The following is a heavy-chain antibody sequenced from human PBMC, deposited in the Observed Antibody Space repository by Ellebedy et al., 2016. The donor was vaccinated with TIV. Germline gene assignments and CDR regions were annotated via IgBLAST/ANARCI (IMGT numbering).Heavy chain of an antibody. Sequence: GGSLRLSCVVSGFSFNNYGMNWVRQAPGKGLEWLSYISRDSSSIYCADSVKGRLTISRDNAKNSLYLQMNSLRDEDTGVYYCARDWNGAYSFGMDVWGQGTTVTVSS. CDR1: GFSFNNYG. CDR3: ARDWNGAYSFGMDV. D-gene: IGHD1-1*01. J-gene: IGHJ6*02. V-gene: IGHV3-48*02. CDR2: ISRDSSSI.